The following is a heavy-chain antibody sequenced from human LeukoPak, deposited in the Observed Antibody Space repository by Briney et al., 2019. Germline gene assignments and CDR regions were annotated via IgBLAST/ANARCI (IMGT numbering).Heavy chain of an antibody. Sequence: GGSLRLTCAASGFTFSNAWMSWVRQAPGKGLEWVGRIKSKTEGGTTDYAAPVKGRFTISRDDSKNTLYLQMNSLKTEDTAVYYCTTVASAVVVATTSLPFDYWGQGTLVTVSS. CDR2: IKSKTEGGTT. V-gene: IGHV3-15*01. CDR1: GFTFSNAW. CDR3: TTVASAVVVATTSLPFDY. J-gene: IGHJ4*02. D-gene: IGHD2-15*01.